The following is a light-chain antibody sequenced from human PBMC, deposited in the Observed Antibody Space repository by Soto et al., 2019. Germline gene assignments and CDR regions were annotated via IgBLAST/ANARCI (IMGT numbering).Light chain of an antibody. V-gene: IGLV2-23*02. CDR1: SSDVGTFNL. CDR3: WSYAGSSVYV. J-gene: IGLJ1*01. CDR2: EVI. Sequence: QSVLTQVPSVSGSPGQSITISCTGTSSDVGTFNLVSWYQQHPGKAPRLMIYEVIKRPSGVSNRFSGSKSGNTASLTISGLQAEDEADYYCWSYAGSSVYVFETGTKVTVL.